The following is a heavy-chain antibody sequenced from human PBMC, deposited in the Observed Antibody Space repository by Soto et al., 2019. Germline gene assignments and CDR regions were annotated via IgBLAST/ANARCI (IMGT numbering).Heavy chain of an antibody. CDR3: EVTTGY. Sequence: ASVKVSCKTSGYTFTDYDINWVRQAPGQGLEWMGWVSPDNGNAGYAQHFQGRVTLTSDTSISTAYMELSSLTSEDTAVYYCEVTTGYWGQGTMVTXSS. V-gene: IGHV1-8*01. CDR1: GYTFTDYD. J-gene: IGHJ4*02. CDR2: VSPDNGNA. D-gene: IGHD2-21*02.